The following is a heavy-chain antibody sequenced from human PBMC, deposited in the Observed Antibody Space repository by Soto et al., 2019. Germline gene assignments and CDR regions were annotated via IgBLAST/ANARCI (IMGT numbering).Heavy chain of an antibody. CDR3: ARGYGSGWKN. CDR2: INHSGST. J-gene: IGHJ4*02. D-gene: IGHD6-19*01. V-gene: IGHV4-34*01. CDR1: GGSFSGYY. Sequence: SKTLSLTCAVYGGSFSGYYWSWIRQPPGKGLEWIGEINHSGSTNYNPSLKSRVTISVDTSKNQFSLKLSSVTAADTAVYYCARGYGSGWKNWGQGTLVTVSS.